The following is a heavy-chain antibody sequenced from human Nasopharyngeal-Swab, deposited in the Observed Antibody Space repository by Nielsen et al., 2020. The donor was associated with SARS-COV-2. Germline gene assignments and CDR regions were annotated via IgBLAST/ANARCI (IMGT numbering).Heavy chain of an antibody. CDR3: ARGEYGAVTRSLDF. D-gene: IGHD4-17*01. Sequence: ASVKVSCKASGYTFSNYGISWVRQAPGQGLEWMGWISADNFNTNDAQKLQGRVTMTIDTSMSTAYMELTSLRSDDTAVYYCARGEYGAVTRSLDFWGQGTLVSVSS. CDR2: ISADNFNT. V-gene: IGHV1-18*01. CDR1: GYTFSNYG. J-gene: IGHJ4*02.